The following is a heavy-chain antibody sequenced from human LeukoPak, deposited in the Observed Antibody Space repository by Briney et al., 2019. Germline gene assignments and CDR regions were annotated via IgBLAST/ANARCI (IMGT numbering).Heavy chain of an antibody. CDR1: GYTFTSYY. CDR3: AREGRKYNWFDP. V-gene: IGHV1-46*01. D-gene: IGHD2-15*01. CDR2: INPSSGST. J-gene: IGHJ5*02. Sequence: ASVKVSCKASGYTFTSYYMHWVRQAPGQGLEWMGIINPSSGSTSYAQKFQGRVTMTRDTSTSTVYMELSSLRSEDTAVYYCAREGRKYNWFDPWGQGTLATVSS.